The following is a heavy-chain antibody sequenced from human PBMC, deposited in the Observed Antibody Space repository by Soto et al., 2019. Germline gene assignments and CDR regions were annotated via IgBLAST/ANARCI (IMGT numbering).Heavy chain of an antibody. V-gene: IGHV4-30-2*01. J-gene: IGHJ4*02. Sequence: QLQLQESGPGLVKPSQTLFLTCAVSGGSVSSGGYSWNWIRQLPGKGLEWIGHIYHNGDTDYNPSLKSRVIISGDRSKNQVSLKLSSVTAADTAVYYCARGADSTLDYWGQGTLVTASS. CDR3: ARGADSTLDY. CDR2: IYHNGDT. CDR1: GGSVSSGGYS. D-gene: IGHD3-22*01.